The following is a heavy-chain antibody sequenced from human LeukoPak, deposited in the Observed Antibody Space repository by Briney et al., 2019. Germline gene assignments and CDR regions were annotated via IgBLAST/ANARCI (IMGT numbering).Heavy chain of an antibody. V-gene: IGHV1-69*06. CDR3: ARGRGGKYCSGGSCYSYDYYYYYMDV. CDR2: IFPIFGTA. J-gene: IGHJ6*03. D-gene: IGHD2-15*01. Sequence: SVKVSCKASGGTFSSYSISWVPQSPGQWLKWMGGIFPIFGTAHYAQKFQGRVTITADKSTSTAYMELSSLGSEDTAVYYCARGRGGKYCSGGSCYSYDYYYYYMDVWGKGTTVTVSS. CDR1: GGTFSSYS.